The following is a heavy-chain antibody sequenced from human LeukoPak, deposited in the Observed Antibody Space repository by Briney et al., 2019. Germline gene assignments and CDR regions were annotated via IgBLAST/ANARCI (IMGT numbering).Heavy chain of an antibody. V-gene: IGHV3-23*01. D-gene: IGHD6-19*01. CDR2: ISGSGGST. J-gene: IGHJ4*02. CDR3: ANDFPGHSSGWYDPRFDY. Sequence: PGGSLRLSGAASGFTFSSYAMSWVRQAPGKGLEWVSAISGSGGSTYYADSVKGRFTISRDNSKNTLYLQMNSLRAEDTAVYYCANDFPGHSSGWYDPRFDYWGQGTLVTVSS. CDR1: GFTFSSYA.